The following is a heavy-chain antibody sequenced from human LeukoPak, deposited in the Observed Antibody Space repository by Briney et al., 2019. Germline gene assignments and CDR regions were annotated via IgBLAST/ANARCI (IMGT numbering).Heavy chain of an antibody. CDR3: ARVFQHYDFWSGYYGWFDP. J-gene: IGHJ5*02. CDR1: GGSFSGYY. Sequence: SETLPLTCAVYGGSFSGYYWSWIRQPPGKGLEWIGEINHSGSTNYNPSLKSRVTISVDTSKNQFSLKLSSVTAADTAVYYCARVFQHYDFWSGYYGWFDPWGQGTMVTVSS. D-gene: IGHD3-3*01. V-gene: IGHV4-34*01. CDR2: INHSGST.